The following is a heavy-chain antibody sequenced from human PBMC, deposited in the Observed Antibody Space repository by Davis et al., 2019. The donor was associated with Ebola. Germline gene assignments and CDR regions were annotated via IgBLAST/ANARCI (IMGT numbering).Heavy chain of an antibody. CDR1: GYTFTSYY. Sequence: ASVKVSCKASGYTFTSYYMHWVRQAPGQGLEWMGIINPSGGSTSYAQKLQGRVTMTTDTSTSTAYMELSSLRSEDTAVYYCARASLLWFRELPKSPDYYYYYGMDVWGQGTTVTVSS. V-gene: IGHV1-46*01. J-gene: IGHJ6*02. CDR2: INPSGGST. CDR3: ARASLLWFRELPKSPDYYYYYGMDV. D-gene: IGHD3-10*01.